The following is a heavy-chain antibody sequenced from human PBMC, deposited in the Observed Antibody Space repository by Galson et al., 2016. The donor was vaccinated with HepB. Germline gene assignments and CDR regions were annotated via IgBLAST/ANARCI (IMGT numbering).Heavy chain of an antibody. CDR3: ARQRGGDFWSGFVAYNWFDP. CDR2: ITPSGGST. Sequence: SVKVSCKASGYTFTSYYMHWVRQAPGQGLEWMGIITPSGGSTSYAQKFQGRVTMTRDTSTSTVYMELSSLRSEDRAVYYCARQRGGDFWSGFVAYNWFDPWGQGTLVTVSS. J-gene: IGHJ5*02. D-gene: IGHD3-3*01. V-gene: IGHV1-46*01. CDR1: GYTFTSYY.